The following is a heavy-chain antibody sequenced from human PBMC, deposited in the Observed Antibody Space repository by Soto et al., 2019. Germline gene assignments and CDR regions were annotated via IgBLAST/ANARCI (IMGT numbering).Heavy chain of an antibody. D-gene: IGHD3-3*01. J-gene: IGHJ6*02. CDR2: LVVGSGNT. CDR3: AADLPYYDFWSGYYPPNQYYYYYGMDV. CDR1: GFSYTSSA. V-gene: IGHV1-58*01. Sequence: TSVNVSCKASGFSYTSSAVQGVRQARDQRLERIGWLVVGSGNTNYAQKFQERVTITRDMSTSTAYMELSSLRSEDTAVYYCAADLPYYDFWSGYYPPNQYYYYYGMDVWGQGTTVTVSS.